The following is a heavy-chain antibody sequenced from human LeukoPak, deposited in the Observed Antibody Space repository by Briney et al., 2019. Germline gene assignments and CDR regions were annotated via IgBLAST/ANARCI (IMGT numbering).Heavy chain of an antibody. V-gene: IGHV3-23*01. D-gene: IGHD6-13*01. CDR2: ISGSGGST. CDR3: AKAVCSSSWYCGVDP. J-gene: IGHJ5*02. CDR1: GFTFSSYA. Sequence: GGSLRLSCAASGFTFSSYAMSWVRQAPGKGLEWVSAISGSGGSTYYADSVKGRFTISRDNSKNTLYLQMNSLRAEDTAVYYCAKAVCSSSWYCGVDPWGQGTLVTVSS.